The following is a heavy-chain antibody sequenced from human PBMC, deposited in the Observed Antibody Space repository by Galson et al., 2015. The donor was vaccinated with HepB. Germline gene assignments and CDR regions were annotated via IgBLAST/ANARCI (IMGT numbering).Heavy chain of an antibody. Sequence: SVKVSCKASGFTFTSSAMQWVRQARGQRREWIGWIVVGSGNTNYAQKFQERVTITRDMSTSTAYMELSSLRSEDTAVYYCAAMDYDILTGAYYYYGMDVWGQGTTVTVSS. V-gene: IGHV1-58*02. CDR3: AAMDYDILTGAYYYYGMDV. CDR1: GFTFTSSA. CDR2: IVVGSGNT. D-gene: IGHD3-9*01. J-gene: IGHJ6*02.